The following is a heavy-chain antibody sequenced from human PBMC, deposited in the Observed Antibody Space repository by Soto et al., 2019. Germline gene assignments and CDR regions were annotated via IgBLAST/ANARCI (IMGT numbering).Heavy chain of an antibody. CDR2: ISYDGTNR. J-gene: IGHJ4*02. CDR1: GLTFSKYA. Sequence: QVHLVESGGGVVQPGRSLRLSCAASGLTFSKYAMHWVRQAPGKGLEWVAFISYDGTNRCYPDSVKGRFTISRDNSKNXLXQQMNSLKTEDTAVYYCARESSSTVTTGGGGSAKDYWGQGTLVTVSS. D-gene: IGHD4-17*01. V-gene: IGHV3-30-3*01. CDR3: ARESSSTVTTGGGGSAKDY.